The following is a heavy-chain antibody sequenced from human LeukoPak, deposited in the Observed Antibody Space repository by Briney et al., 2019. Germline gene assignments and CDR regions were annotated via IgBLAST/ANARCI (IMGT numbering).Heavy chain of an antibody. J-gene: IGHJ5*02. Sequence: AASVKVSCKASGYTFTSYGISWVRQAPGQGLEWMGWISAYNGNTNYAQKLQGRVTMTTDTSTSTAYMELRSLRSDDTAVYYCARVTSLGYSSSWEDWFDPWGQGTLVTVSS. CDR3: ARVTSLGYSSSWEDWFDP. V-gene: IGHV1-18*01. D-gene: IGHD6-13*01. CDR2: ISAYNGNT. CDR1: GYTFTSYG.